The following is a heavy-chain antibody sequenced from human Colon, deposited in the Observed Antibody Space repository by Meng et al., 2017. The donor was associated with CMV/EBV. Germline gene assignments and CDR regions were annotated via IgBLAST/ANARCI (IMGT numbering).Heavy chain of an antibody. V-gene: IGHV3-74*01. CDR1: YW. J-gene: IGHJ4*02. Sequence: YWMHWGRERRGKGLVWVSRISADGDTTNYAESVKGRFTITRDNTKNTVFLQMNSLTPEDTALYYCTREKTRTSARVVAGPEGRFFDYWGQGTLVTVSS. CDR3: TREKTRTSARVVAGPEGRFFDY. CDR2: ISADGDTT. D-gene: IGHD6-19*01.